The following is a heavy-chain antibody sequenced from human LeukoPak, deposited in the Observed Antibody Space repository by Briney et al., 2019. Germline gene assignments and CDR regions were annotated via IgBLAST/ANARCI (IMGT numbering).Heavy chain of an antibody. CDR2: ISWNSGSI. Sequence: PGGSLRLSCAASGFTFDDYAMHWVRQAPGKGLEWVSGISWNSGSIGYADSVKGRFTISRDNAKNSLYLQMNSLRAEDTALYYCAKDIAAAGRGPAEYWGQGTLVTVSS. D-gene: IGHD6-13*01. CDR1: GFTFDDYA. V-gene: IGHV3-9*01. J-gene: IGHJ4*02. CDR3: AKDIAAAGRGPAEY.